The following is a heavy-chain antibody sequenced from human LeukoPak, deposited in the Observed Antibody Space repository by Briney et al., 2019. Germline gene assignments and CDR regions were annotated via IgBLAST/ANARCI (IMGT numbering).Heavy chain of an antibody. Sequence: PSETLSLTCTVSGGSISSYYWSWIRQPPGKGLEWIGYIYYSGSTNYNPSLKSRVTISIDTSKNQFSLRLSSVTAADTAVYYCARDRSDSSGFYWYFDLWGRGTLVTVSS. CDR1: GGSISSYY. J-gene: IGHJ2*01. D-gene: IGHD3-22*01. V-gene: IGHV4-59*01. CDR3: ARDRSDSSGFYWYFDL. CDR2: IYYSGST.